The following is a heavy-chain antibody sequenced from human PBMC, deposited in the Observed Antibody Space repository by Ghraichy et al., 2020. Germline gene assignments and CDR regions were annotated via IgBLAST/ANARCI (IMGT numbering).Heavy chain of an antibody. CDR2: ISGSGDKI. Sequence: GGSLRLSCAASGFTFRDFYMSWIRQAPGEGLEWVSYISGSGDKIDYADSVKGRFTISRDNAKNSLYLQMNSLRAVDTAVYYCAKGGKPAPRYYYGLDVWGQGTTVTVSS. D-gene: IGHD2-2*01. CDR1: GFTFRDFY. J-gene: IGHJ6*02. CDR3: AKGGKPAPRYYYGLDV. V-gene: IGHV3-11*01.